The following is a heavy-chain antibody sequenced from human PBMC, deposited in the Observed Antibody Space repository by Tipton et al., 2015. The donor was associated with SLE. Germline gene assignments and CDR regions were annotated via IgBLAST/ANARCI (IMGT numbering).Heavy chain of an antibody. CDR1: GGSFSGYY. CDR3: ARVRYYYDSSGSHWYFDL. J-gene: IGHJ2*01. Sequence: TLSLTCAVYGGSFSGYYWSWIRQPPGKGLEWIGSIYYSGSTYYNPPLKSRVTISVDTSKNQFSLKLSSVTAADTAVYYCARVRYYYDSSGSHWYFDLWGRGTLVTVSS. CDR2: IYYSGST. V-gene: IGHV4-34*01. D-gene: IGHD3-22*01.